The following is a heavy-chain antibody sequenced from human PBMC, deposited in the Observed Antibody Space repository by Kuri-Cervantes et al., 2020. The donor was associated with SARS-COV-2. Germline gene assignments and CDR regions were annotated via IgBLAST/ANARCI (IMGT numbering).Heavy chain of an antibody. CDR2: FDPEDGET. CDR3: ARGRRVKQQLAFDP. D-gene: IGHD6-13*01. Sequence: ASVKVSCKVSGYTLTELSMHWVRQAPGKGLVWMGGFDPEDGETIYAQKFQGRVTMTEDTSTDTAYMELSSLRSEDTAVYYCARGRRVKQQLAFDPWGQGTLVTVSS. V-gene: IGHV1-24*01. J-gene: IGHJ5*02. CDR1: GYTLTELS.